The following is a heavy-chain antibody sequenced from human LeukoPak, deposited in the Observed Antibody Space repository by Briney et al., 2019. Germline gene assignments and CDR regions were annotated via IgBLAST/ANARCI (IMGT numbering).Heavy chain of an antibody. Sequence: MPSGTLSLTCTVSGGSISSYYWSWIRQPPGKGLEWIGYIYYSGSTNYNPSLKSRVTISVDTSKNQFSLKLSSVTAADTAVYYCASYGSGESFDYWGQGTLVTVSS. V-gene: IGHV4-59*01. CDR3: ASYGSGESFDY. D-gene: IGHD3-10*01. J-gene: IGHJ4*02. CDR2: IYYSGST. CDR1: GGSISSYY.